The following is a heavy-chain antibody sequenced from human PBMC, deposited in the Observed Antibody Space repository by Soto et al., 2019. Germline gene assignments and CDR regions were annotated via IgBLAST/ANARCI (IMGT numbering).Heavy chain of an antibody. CDR1: GFVFSSYS. CDR2: ISPSSDDI. D-gene: IGHD5-12*01. V-gene: IGHV3-21*01. J-gene: IGHJ4*02. Sequence: EVQLVESGGGLVKPGGSLRLSCAASGFVFSSYSMNWVRQVPGKGLEWVSSISPSSDDIHYADSVKGRFTISRDNAKNSLYLQMNSLRGEDTAVYYCARPRGYSGYDIFDCWGQGALVTVSS. CDR3: ARPRGYSGYDIFDC.